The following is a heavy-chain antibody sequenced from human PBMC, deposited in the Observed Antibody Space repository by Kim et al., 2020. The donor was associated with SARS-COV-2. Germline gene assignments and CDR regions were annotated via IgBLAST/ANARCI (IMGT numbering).Heavy chain of an antibody. CDR2: INTNTGNP. J-gene: IGHJ4*02. D-gene: IGHD6-19*01. Sequence: ASVKVSCKASGYTFTSYAMNWVRQAPGQGLEWMGWINTNTGNPTYAQGFTGRFVFSLDTSVSTAYLQISSLKAEDTAVYYCARVAYSSGWPEFDYWGQGTLVTVSS. CDR1: GYTFTSYA. CDR3: ARVAYSSGWPEFDY. V-gene: IGHV7-4-1*02.